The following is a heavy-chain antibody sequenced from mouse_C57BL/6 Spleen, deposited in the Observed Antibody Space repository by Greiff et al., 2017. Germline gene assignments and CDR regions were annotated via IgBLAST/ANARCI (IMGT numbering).Heavy chain of an antibody. CDR1: GFTFSDYG. J-gene: IGHJ4*01. CDR2: ISSGSSTI. CDR3: ARGGNPYYYAMDY. D-gene: IGHD2-1*01. V-gene: IGHV5-17*01. Sequence: EVQLVESGGGLVKPGGSLKLSCAASGFTFSDYGMHWVRQAPEKGLEWVAYISSGSSTIYYADTVKGRFTISRDNAKNTLFLQRTSLRSEDTAMYYCARGGNPYYYAMDYWGQGTSVTVSS.